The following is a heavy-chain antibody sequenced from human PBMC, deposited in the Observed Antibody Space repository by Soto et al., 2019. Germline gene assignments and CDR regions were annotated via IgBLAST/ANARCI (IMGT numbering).Heavy chain of an antibody. D-gene: IGHD3-22*01. Sequence: QVQLQESGPGLVKPSETLSLTCTVSGGSVSSGSYYWTWMRQPPGKGLEWIGYINYCGSTSYNPSLKGRVAISVDTSKKQFSLKVSSVTAADTAVYYCARDGDTSGYYYFDYWGQRTLVTVTS. CDR1: GGSVSSGSYY. CDR3: ARDGDTSGYYYFDY. J-gene: IGHJ4*02. CDR2: INYCGST. V-gene: IGHV4-61*01.